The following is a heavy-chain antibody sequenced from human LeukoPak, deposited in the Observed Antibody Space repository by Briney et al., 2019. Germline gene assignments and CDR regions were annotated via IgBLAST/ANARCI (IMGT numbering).Heavy chain of an antibody. CDR3: ARGQNYYGSGSQTFDI. V-gene: IGHV3-20*04. Sequence: GGSLRLSCAASGFTFSSHAMNWVRQAPGKGLEWVSGINWNGGSTGYADSVKGRFTISRDNAKNSLYLQVSSLRAEDTAWYYCARGQNYYGSGSQTFDIWGQGTMVTVSS. CDR2: INWNGGST. J-gene: IGHJ3*02. D-gene: IGHD3-10*01. CDR1: GFTFSSHA.